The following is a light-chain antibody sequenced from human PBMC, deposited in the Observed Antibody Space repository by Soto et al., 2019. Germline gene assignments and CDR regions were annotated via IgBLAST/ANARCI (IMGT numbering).Light chain of an antibody. CDR3: QQYGSSPPSST. J-gene: IGKJ5*01. V-gene: IGKV3-20*01. CDR1: QRVSSSY. Sequence: EIVLTQSPGTLSLSPGERATLSCRASQRVSSSYLAWYQQKPGQAPRLLIYGASNRATDISDRFSGRGSGTDFTLTISRLEPEDFAVYYCQQYGSSPPSSTFGQGTRLEIK. CDR2: GAS.